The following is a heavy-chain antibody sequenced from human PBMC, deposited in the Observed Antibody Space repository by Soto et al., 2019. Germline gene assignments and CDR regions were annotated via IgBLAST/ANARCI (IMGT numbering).Heavy chain of an antibody. CDR2: IHPHDSDT. CDR3: ARQQWVGCNYFYYGMDV. Sequence: HGESLKISCKGSGYDFTNYWIGWVRQMPGKGLECLGIIHPHDSDTRYSPSFEGQVTISTDKSINTAYLQWSSLKASDSGIYYCARQQWVGCNYFYYGMDVWGQGTTVTVSS. CDR1: GYDFTNYW. J-gene: IGHJ6*02. D-gene: IGHD6-19*01. V-gene: IGHV5-51*01.